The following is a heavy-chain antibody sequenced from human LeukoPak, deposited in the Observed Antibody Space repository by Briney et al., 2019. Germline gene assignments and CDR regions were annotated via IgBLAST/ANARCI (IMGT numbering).Heavy chain of an antibody. V-gene: IGHV4-59*01. CDR2: IYDSGNT. J-gene: IGHJ4*02. CDR1: GSSISSWY. Sequence: SETLSLTCTVSGSSISSWYWSWIRQPPGKGLEWIGYIYDSGNTNYNPSLKTRVTISADTSKNQLFLNLTSVTAADTAVYYCARETKLMGYSSGLGFNYWGQGTLVTVSS. D-gene: IGHD6-19*01. CDR3: ARETKLMGYSSGLGFNY.